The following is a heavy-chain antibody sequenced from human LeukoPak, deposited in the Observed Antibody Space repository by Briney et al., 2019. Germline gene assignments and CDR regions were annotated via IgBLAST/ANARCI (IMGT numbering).Heavy chain of an antibody. Sequence: PETLSLTCAVYGGSFSGYYWSWIRQPPGKGLGWIGEINHSGSTNYNPSLKSRVTISVDTSKNQFSLKLSSVTAADTAVYYCARRIAAAGRDFDYWGQGTLVTVSS. CDR3: ARRIAAAGRDFDY. D-gene: IGHD6-13*01. CDR1: GGSFSGYY. CDR2: INHSGST. V-gene: IGHV4-34*01. J-gene: IGHJ4*02.